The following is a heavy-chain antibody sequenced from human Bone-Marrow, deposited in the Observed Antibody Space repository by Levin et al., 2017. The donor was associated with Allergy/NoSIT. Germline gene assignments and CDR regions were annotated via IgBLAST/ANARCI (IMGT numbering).Heavy chain of an antibody. CDR2: INQDGSAE. V-gene: IGHV3-7*01. CDR3: ARVLPDYYERSGPNDY. J-gene: IGHJ4*02. Sequence: GGSLRLSCAASGFTFSNYWMSWGRQAPGKGLEWVTNINQDGSAEYFVDSVKGRFTISRDNAKNSLFLQLNSLRAEDTAVYYCARVLPDYYERSGPNDYWGQGTLVTVSS. CDR1: GFTFSNYW. D-gene: IGHD3-22*01.